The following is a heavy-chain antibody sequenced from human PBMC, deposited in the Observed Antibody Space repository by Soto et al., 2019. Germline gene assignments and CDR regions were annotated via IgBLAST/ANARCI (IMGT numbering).Heavy chain of an antibody. CDR1: GFSLRTSGMC. V-gene: IGHV2-70*11. D-gene: IGHD6-13*01. Sequence: GSGPTLGNDAQGLTLTCTFSGFSLRTSGMCVSWIRQPPGKALEWLARIDWDDDKYYSTSLKTRLTISKDTSKNQVVLTMTNMDPVDTATYYCARMGYSSSWYDYWGQGTLVTVSS. CDR2: IDWDDDK. CDR3: ARMGYSSSWYDY. J-gene: IGHJ4*02.